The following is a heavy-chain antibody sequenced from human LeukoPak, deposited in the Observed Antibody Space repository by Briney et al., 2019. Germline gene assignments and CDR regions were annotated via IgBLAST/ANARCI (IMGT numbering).Heavy chain of an antibody. D-gene: IGHD4-17*01. CDR2: ISGDGTRI. CDR3: ARATVTNFRSFFYYYGMDV. V-gene: IGHV3-74*01. Sequence: PGGSLRLSCAASGFTLSSYWMHWVRQPPGEGPVWVSRISGDGTRITYADSVKGRFTISRDNAKNTVYLQMNSLRVEDTAVYYCARATVTNFRSFFYYYGMDVWGLGTTVTVSS. J-gene: IGHJ6*02. CDR1: GFTLSSYW.